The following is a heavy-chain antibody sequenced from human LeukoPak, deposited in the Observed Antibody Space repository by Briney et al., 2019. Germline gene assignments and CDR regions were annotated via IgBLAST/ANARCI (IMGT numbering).Heavy chain of an antibody. CDR1: GGSFSSYY. J-gene: IGHJ3*02. CDR2: IYYSGST. Sequence: SETLSLTGTVSGGSFSSYYWNWIRQHPGKGREWSGYIYYSGSTYYNPSLKSRVTISVDTSKNQFSLKLSSVTAADTAVYYCARVGNYYAFDIWGQGTMVTVSS. CDR3: ARVGNYYAFDI. D-gene: IGHD1-26*01. V-gene: IGHV4-59*06.